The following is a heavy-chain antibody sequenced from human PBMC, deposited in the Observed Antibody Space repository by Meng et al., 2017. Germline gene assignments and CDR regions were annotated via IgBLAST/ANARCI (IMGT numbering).Heavy chain of an antibody. Sequence: QRRGSGPGLVRPPGTLSLTCTVSGGSVSSGSYYWSWIRQPPGKGLEWIGYIYYSGSTNYNPSLKSRVTISVDTSKNQFSLKLSSVTAADTAVYYCARSMVRGVIIYTRTYYFDYWGQGTLVTVSS. V-gene: IGHV4-61*01. D-gene: IGHD3-10*01. CDR2: IYYSGST. CDR3: ARSMVRGVIIYTRTYYFDY. CDR1: GGSVSSGSYY. J-gene: IGHJ4*02.